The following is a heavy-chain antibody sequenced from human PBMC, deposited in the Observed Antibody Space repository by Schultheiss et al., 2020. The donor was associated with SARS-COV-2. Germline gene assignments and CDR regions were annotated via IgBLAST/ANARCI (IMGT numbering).Heavy chain of an antibody. Sequence: GGSLRLSCAASGFTFNTYSINWVRQAPGKGLEWISYISASSNTIYYADSVKGRFTISRDNAENSVSLQMSRLRVEDTAVYYCARALRYYYMDVWGKGTTVTVSS. J-gene: IGHJ6*03. D-gene: IGHD4/OR15-4a*01. CDR3: ARALRYYYMDV. V-gene: IGHV3-48*04. CDR1: GFTFNTYS. CDR2: ISASSNTI.